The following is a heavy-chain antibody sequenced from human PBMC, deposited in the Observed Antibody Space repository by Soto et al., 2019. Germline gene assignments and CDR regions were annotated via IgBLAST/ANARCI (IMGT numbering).Heavy chain of an antibody. CDR3: ATIELESNRLDF. Sequence: SETLSLTCTVSGGSISSGDYYWSWIRQPPGKGVEWIGYIYYSGSTYYNPSLKSRVTISVDTSKNHFSLKLSSVTAADTAVYYCATIELESNRLDFWVQGTLVTVSS. J-gene: IGHJ4*02. V-gene: IGHV4-30-4*01. D-gene: IGHD1-7*01. CDR2: IYYSGST. CDR1: GGSISSGDYY.